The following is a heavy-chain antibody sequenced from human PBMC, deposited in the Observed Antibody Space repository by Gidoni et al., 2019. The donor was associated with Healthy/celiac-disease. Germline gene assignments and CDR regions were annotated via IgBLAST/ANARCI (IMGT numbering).Heavy chain of an antibody. CDR3: TRILELELTYYYYGMDV. Sequence: EVQLVESGGGLVKPGRSLRLSCTASGFTFGDYAMSWFRQAPGKGLEWVGFIRSKAYGGTTEYAASVKGRFTISRDDSKSIAYLQMNSLKTEDTAVYYCTRILELELTYYYYGMDVWGQGTTVTVSS. CDR1: GFTFGDYA. CDR2: IRSKAYGGTT. J-gene: IGHJ6*02. D-gene: IGHD1-7*01. V-gene: IGHV3-49*05.